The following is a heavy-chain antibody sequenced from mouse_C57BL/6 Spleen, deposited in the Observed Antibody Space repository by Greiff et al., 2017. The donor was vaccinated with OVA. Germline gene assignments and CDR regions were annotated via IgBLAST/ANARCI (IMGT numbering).Heavy chain of an antibody. CDR2: ISYDGSN. D-gene: IGHD1-1*01. Sequence: EVKLMESGPGLVKPSQSLSLTCSVTGYSITSGYYWNWIRQFPGNKLEWMGYISYDGSNNYNPSLKNRISITRDTSKNQFFLKLNSVTTEDTATYYCARGFITTVVAPDFGVWGTGTTVTVSS. CDR1: GYSITSGYY. CDR3: ARGFITTVVAPDFGV. J-gene: IGHJ1*03. V-gene: IGHV3-6*01.